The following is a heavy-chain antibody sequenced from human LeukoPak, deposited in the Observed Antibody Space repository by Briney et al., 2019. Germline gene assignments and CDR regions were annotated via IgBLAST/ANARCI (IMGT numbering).Heavy chain of an antibody. CDR1: GYTFTGYY. V-gene: IGHV1-2*06. D-gene: IGHD3-22*01. CDR2: INPNSGDT. J-gene: IGHJ6*03. CDR3: AREDGNYYDSSGYYYYYYYMDV. Sequence: GASVKVSCKASGYTFTGYYMHWVRQAPGQGLEWMGRINPNSGDTNYAQKFQGRVTMTRDTSISTAYMELSRLRSDDTAVYYCAREDGNYYDSSGYYYYYYYMDVWGKGTTVTVSS.